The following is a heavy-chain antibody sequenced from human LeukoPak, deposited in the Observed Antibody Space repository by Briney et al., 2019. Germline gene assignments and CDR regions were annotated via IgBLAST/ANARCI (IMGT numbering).Heavy chain of an antibody. CDR2: INPNSGGT. D-gene: IGHD6-13*01. CDR3: ARGGYSIAAAGSYAFDI. CDR1: GYTFTGYY. V-gene: IGHV1-2*04. J-gene: IGHJ3*02. Sequence: ASVKVSCKASGYTFTGYYMHWVRQAPGQGLEWMGWINPNSGGTNYAQKFQGWVTMTRGTSISTAYMELSRLRSDDTAVYYCARGGYSIAAAGSYAFDIWGQGTMVTVSS.